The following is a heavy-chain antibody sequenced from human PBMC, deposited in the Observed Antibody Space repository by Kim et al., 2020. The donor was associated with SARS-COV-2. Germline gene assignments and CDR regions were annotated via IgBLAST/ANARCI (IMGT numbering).Heavy chain of an antibody. D-gene: IGHD5-18*01. Sequence: SETLSLTCTVSNGSISSYSWSWIRQPPGKGLEWIGYMYYTGSTNYNPSLKSRVTISVDTSKNQFSLKLSSVTAADTAVFYCVRRRYSYGYHDYWSQVTL. CDR3: VRRRYSYGYHDY. J-gene: IGHJ4*02. CDR1: NGSISSYS. V-gene: IGHV4-59*08. CDR2: MYYTGST.